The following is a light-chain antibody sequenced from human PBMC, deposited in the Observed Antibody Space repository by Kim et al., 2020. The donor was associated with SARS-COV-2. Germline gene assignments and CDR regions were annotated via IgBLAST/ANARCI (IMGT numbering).Light chain of an antibody. CDR2: GKN. J-gene: IGLJ3*02. CDR1: TLRGSY. V-gene: IGLV3-19*01. CDR3: HSRDSSGNRWV. Sequence: SSELTQDPAVSVALGQTVRITCRGDTLRGSYAAWYQQKPGQAPLLVFYGKNNRPSGISDRFSGPSSGNPASLTLPGAQADDEADYYCHSRDSSGNRWVFG.